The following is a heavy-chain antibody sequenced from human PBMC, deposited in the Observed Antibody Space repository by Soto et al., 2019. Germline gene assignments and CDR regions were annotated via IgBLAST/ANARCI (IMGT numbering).Heavy chain of an antibody. V-gene: IGHV1-8*01. D-gene: IGHD2-2*02. CDR2: MNPNSGNT. Sequence: PSVKVSCKASGYTFTSYDINWVRQATGQGLEWMGWMNPNSGNTGYAQKFQGRVTMTKNTSISTAYMELSSLRSEDTAVYYCARGLPCSSCYNFWGQGTLVTVSS. CDR1: GYTFTSYD. CDR3: ARGLPCSSCYNF. J-gene: IGHJ4*02.